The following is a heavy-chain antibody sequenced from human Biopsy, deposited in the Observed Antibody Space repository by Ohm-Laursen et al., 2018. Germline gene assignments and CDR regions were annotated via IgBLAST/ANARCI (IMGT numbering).Heavy chain of an antibody. CDR3: ATDMGGREIPNYYAFDL. J-gene: IGHJ3*01. CDR2: SDPEDGQT. Sequence: ASVKVSCKVSGYTLVELSMHWVRQAPGKGLEWMGMSDPEDGQTIYAQNFQGRLTMTDDTSTDTAYMELSSLRSDDTAVYSCATDMGGREIPNYYAFDLWGQGTKVTVSS. CDR1: GYTLVELS. V-gene: IGHV1-24*01. D-gene: IGHD3-22*01.